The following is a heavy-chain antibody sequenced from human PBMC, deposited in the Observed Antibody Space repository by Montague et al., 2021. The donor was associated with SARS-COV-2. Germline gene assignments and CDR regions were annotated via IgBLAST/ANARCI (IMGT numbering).Heavy chain of an antibody. J-gene: IGHJ6*02. D-gene: IGHD6-13*01. CDR2: IYFGGST. CDR1: GGSISSSSYY. CDR3: ARVGRQQLVRLSGMDV. Sequence: SETLSLTRTVSGGSISSSSYYWGWIRQPPGKGLEWIGGIYFGGSTYYNPSLKSRFTISVDTSKNQFSLKLSSVTAADTAVYYCARVGRQQLVRLSGMDVWGQGTTVTVSS. V-gene: IGHV4-39*07.